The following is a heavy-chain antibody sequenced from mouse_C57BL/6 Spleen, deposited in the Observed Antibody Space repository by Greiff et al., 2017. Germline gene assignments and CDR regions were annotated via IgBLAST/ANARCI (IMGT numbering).Heavy chain of an antibody. CDR1: GYTFTSYW. V-gene: IGHV1-62-3*01. CDR2: IDPNSGST. Sequence: QVQLQQPGAELVKPGASVKLSCKASGYTFTSYWMHWVKQRPGRGLEWIGRIDPNSGSTKYNEKFKGKATLTADKSSSTAYMQLNSLTSEDSAVYFCARGEDWDVGYAMDCGGQGTSVTVSS. D-gene: IGHD4-1*01. CDR3: ARGEDWDVGYAMDC. J-gene: IGHJ4*01.